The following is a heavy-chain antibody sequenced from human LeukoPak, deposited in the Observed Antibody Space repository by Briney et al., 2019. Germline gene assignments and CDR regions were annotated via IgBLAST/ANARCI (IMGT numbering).Heavy chain of an antibody. CDR3: ARGAVGAAYDY. V-gene: IGHV4-61*02. CDR2: IYASGST. D-gene: IGHD1-26*01. J-gene: IGHJ4*02. Sequence: PSQTLSLTCTVSGDSLSRGSYYWRWIRQPAGKGLEWIGRIYASGSTNYNPSVKSRVTILVDTSKNQFSLKLNSVTAADTAVYYCARGAVGAAYDYWGQGTLVTVSS. CDR1: GDSLSRGSYY.